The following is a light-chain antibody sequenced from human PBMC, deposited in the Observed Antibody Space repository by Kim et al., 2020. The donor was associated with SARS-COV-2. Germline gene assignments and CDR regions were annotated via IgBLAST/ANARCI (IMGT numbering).Light chain of an antibody. CDR1: GLGYKC. CDR2: QDS. Sequence: SVAPGHTPGSTCSGDGLGYKCASWCEQRSGQSPVVVIYQDSKRPAGIPGRFSGSNSGNTATLAISGTQAMDEADYFCQAWDNSAGVFGTGTKVTVL. V-gene: IGLV3-1*01. CDR3: QAWDNSAGV. J-gene: IGLJ1*01.